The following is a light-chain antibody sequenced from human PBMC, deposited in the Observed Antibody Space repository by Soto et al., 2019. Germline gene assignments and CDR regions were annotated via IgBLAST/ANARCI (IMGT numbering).Light chain of an antibody. CDR2: AAS. Sequence: IQLTQSPSSLPASVGDRVTITCRASQGITTYLAWYQQKPGKAPKLLLYAASALQSGVPSRFSGSGSGTDFTRTISSLQTEDFATDYWLQINSYPYTFGQGTKLESK. CDR1: QGITTY. V-gene: IGKV1-9*01. CDR3: LQINSYPYT. J-gene: IGKJ2*01.